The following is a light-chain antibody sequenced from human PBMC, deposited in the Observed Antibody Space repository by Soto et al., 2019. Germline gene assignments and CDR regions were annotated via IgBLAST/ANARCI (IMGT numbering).Light chain of an antibody. CDR3: QQYGSSRPA. V-gene: IGKV3-20*01. J-gene: IGKJ1*01. CDR2: GAS. CDR1: QSVSSSY. Sequence: IVLKQSPGTLSLSTGERATLSCRASQSVSSSYLAWYQQKPGQAPRLLIYGASSRATGIPDRFSGSGSGTDFTLTISRLEPEDFAVYYCQQYGSSRPAFGQGTNVDI.